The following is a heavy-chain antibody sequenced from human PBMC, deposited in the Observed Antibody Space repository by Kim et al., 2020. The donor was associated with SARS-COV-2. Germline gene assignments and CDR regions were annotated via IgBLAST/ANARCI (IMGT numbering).Heavy chain of an antibody. V-gene: IGHV1-2*02. Sequence: EQKFQGRGTMTRDPSINTAYMELSRLKSDDTAVYYCARPGIISTSGIFDYWGQGTLVTVSS. D-gene: IGHD3-10*01. J-gene: IGHJ4*02. CDR3: ARPGIISTSGIFDY.